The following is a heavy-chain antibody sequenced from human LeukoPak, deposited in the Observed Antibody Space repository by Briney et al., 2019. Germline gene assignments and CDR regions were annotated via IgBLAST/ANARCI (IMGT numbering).Heavy chain of an antibody. CDR1: GFTFSSYA. CDR2: ISSSSSTI. J-gene: IGHJ4*02. V-gene: IGHV3-48*04. D-gene: IGHD1-26*01. Sequence: GGSLRLSCAASGFTFSSYAMSWVRQAPGKGLEWVSYISSSSSTIYYADSVKGRFTISRDNAKNSLYLQMNSLRAEDTAVYYCARDLVGATGYWGQGTLVTVSS. CDR3: ARDLVGATGY.